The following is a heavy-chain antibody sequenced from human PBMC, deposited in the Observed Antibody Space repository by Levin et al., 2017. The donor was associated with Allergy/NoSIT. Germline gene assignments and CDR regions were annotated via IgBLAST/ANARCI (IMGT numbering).Heavy chain of an antibody. CDR3: ARDRLIPAGRLDY. J-gene: IGHJ4*02. D-gene: IGHD2-2*01. CDR2: ISYDGNNK. Sequence: GGSLRLSCAASGFTFSSYTIHWVRQAPGKGLEWAALISYDGNNKYYADSVKGRFTISRDNSKNTLYLQMNSLRAEDTAVYYCARDRLIPAGRLDYWGQGTLVTVSS. V-gene: IGHV3-30-3*01. CDR1: GFTFSSYT.